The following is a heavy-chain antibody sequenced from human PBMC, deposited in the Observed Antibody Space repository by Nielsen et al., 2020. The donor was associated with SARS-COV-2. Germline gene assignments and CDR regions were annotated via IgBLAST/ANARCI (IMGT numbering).Heavy chain of an antibody. V-gene: IGHV3-11*01. CDR3: ARGRGYSYGVYFDY. D-gene: IGHD5-12*01. CDR1: GFIFNDYY. Sequence: GESLKISCAASGFIFNDYYMNWIRQAPGKGLEWISYISSSGSTTYYADSVKGRFTISRDNTKMYLQMNSLRVEDTAVYFCARGRGYSYGVYFDYWGQGTRVTVSP. CDR2: ISSSGSTT. J-gene: IGHJ4*02.